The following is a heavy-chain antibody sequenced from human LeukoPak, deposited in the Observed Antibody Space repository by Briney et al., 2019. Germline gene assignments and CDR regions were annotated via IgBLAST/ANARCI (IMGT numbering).Heavy chain of an antibody. CDR2: ISSGSSTI. CDR3: ARALGSSGNYWSYYYYMDV. CDR1: GFTFSSYS. V-gene: IGHV3-48*01. J-gene: IGHJ6*03. D-gene: IGHD3-22*01. Sequence: QPGGSLRLSCAASGFTFSSYSMNWVRQAPGKGLEWVSYISSGSSTIYYADSVKGRFTISRDNAKNSLYLQMNSLGAEDTAVYYCARALGSSGNYWSYYYYMDVWGKGTTVTVSS.